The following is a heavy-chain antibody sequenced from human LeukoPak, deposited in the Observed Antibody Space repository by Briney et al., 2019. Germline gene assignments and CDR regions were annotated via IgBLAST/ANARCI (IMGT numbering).Heavy chain of an antibody. Sequence: SVKVSCKASGGTFISYAISWVRQAPGQGLEWMGGIIPIFGTANYAQKFQGRVTITADESTSTAYMELSSLRSEDTAVYYCARGRDIVATAGAFDIWGQGTMVTVPS. V-gene: IGHV1-69*01. J-gene: IGHJ3*02. CDR2: IIPIFGTA. CDR1: GGTFISYA. D-gene: IGHD5-12*01. CDR3: ARGRDIVATAGAFDI.